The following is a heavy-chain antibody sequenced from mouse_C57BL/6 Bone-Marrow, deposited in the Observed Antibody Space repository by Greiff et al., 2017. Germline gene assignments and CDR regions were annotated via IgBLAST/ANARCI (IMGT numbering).Heavy chain of an antibody. CDR1: GYTFTSYT. D-gene: IGHD3-2*02. V-gene: IGHV1-4*01. Sequence: VKLMESGAELARPGASVKMSCKASGYTFTSYTMHWVNQRPGQGLEWIGYINPSSGYTKYNQKFKDKATLTADKSSSTAYMHLSSLTSEDSAVYYCARSETAQALDYWGQGTTLTVSS. CDR2: INPSSGYT. J-gene: IGHJ2*01. CDR3: ARSETAQALDY.